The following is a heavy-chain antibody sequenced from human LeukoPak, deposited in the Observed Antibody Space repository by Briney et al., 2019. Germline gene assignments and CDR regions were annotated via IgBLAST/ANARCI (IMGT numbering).Heavy chain of an antibody. J-gene: IGHJ4*02. CDR1: GYTFTSYG. V-gene: IGHV1-18*01. Sequence: ASVKVSCKASGYTFTSYGISWVRQAPGQGLEWMGWISAYSGNTNYAQKLQGRVTMTTDTSTSTAYMELRSLRSDDTAVYYCALRFLEWLFDPNYFDYWGQGTLVTVSS. CDR3: ALRFLEWLFDPNYFDY. D-gene: IGHD3-3*01. CDR2: ISAYSGNT.